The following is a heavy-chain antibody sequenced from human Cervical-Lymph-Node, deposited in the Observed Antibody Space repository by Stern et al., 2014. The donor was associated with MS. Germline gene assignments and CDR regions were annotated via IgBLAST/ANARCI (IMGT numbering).Heavy chain of an antibody. CDR2: SSSSSNYI. V-gene: IGHV3-21*01. D-gene: IGHD2/OR15-2a*01. Sequence: EVQLVESGGGLVKPGGSLRLSCAASGFIFRTYNMNWVRQAPGEGLEGVSASSSSSNYIYYAYSVRVRFTISRDNAKNSLYLQMNSLRAEDTAVYYCARDDELYGLDYWGQGTLVTVSS. CDR3: ARDDELYGLDY. J-gene: IGHJ4*02. CDR1: GFIFRTYN.